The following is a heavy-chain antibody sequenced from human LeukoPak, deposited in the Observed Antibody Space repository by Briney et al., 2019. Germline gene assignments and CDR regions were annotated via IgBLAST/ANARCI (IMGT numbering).Heavy chain of an antibody. CDR3: ARGVGATQYYYYYMDV. V-gene: IGHV4-4*07. CDR2: IYTSGST. Sequence: SETLSLTCTVSGGSISRYYWSWIRQPAGKGLEWIGRIYTSGSTNYNPSLKSRVTMSVDTSKNQFSLKLSSVTAADTAVYYCARGVGATQYYYYYMDVWGKGTTVTVSS. D-gene: IGHD1-26*01. J-gene: IGHJ6*03. CDR1: GGSISRYY.